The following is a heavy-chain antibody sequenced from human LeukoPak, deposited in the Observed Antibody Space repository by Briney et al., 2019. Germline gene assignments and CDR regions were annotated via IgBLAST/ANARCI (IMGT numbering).Heavy chain of an antibody. V-gene: IGHV4-34*01. CDR2: IDHSGST. CDR3: ARTLRSRIKFTMVRGVSPANYNYYYLDV. D-gene: IGHD3-10*01. J-gene: IGHJ6*03. Sequence: GSLRLSCEASGLTFNKYWMTWVRQAPGKGLEWIGEIDHSGSTNYNPSLKSRVSISADTSKNQFSLKMRSVTAADTAVYFCARTLRSRIKFTMVRGVSPANYNYYYLDVWGKGSTVTVSS. CDR1: GLTFNKYW.